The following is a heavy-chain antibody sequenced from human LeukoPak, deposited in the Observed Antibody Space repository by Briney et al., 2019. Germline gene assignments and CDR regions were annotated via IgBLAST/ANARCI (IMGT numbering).Heavy chain of an antibody. CDR3: ARVPCYYGSGSYCWFDP. J-gene: IGHJ5*02. Sequence: ASVKVSCKASGGTFSSYAISWVRQAPGQGLEWMGRIIPILGIANYAQKFQGRVTITADKSTSTAYMELSSLRSEDTAVYYCARVPCYYGSGSYCWFDPWGQGTLITVSS. V-gene: IGHV1-69*04. CDR1: GGTFSSYA. D-gene: IGHD3-10*01. CDR2: IIPILGIA.